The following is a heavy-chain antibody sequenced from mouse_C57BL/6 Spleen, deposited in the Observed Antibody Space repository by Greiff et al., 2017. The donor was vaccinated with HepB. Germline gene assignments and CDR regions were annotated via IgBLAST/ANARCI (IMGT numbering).Heavy chain of an antibody. J-gene: IGHJ3*01. Sequence: QVHVKQPGAELVRPGSSVKLSCKASGYTFTSYWMHWVKQRPIQGLEWIGNIDPSDSETHYNQKFKDKATLTVDNSSSTAYMQLSSLTSEDSAVYYCARGGDGYYGKGFAYWGQGTLVTVSA. CDR3: ARGGDGYYGKGFAY. D-gene: IGHD2-3*01. CDR2: IDPSDSET. CDR1: GYTFTSYW. V-gene: IGHV1-52*01.